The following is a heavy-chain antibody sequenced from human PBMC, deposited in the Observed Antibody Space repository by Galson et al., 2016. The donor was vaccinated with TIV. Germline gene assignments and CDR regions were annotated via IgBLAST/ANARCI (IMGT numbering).Heavy chain of an antibody. D-gene: IGHD3-22*01. Sequence: SETLSLTCDVSGYSIKSGYYWGWIRQPPGKGLQWIGSIYESGTTYSNPSLKSRLTLSVDTSKNQFSLKLTSVTAADTALYFCARETYHFDRSGYFFDYWGQGRLVTVSS. J-gene: IGHJ4*02. CDR2: IYESGTT. V-gene: IGHV4-38-2*01. CDR1: GYSIKSGYY. CDR3: ARETYHFDRSGYFFDY.